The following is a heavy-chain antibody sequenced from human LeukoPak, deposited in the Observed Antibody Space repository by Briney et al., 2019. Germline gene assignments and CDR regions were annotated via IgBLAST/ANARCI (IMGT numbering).Heavy chain of an antibody. Sequence: PGGSLRLSYAASGFTFSSYAMSWVRQAPGKGLEWVSAISGSGGSTYYADSVKGRFTISRDNSKNTLYLQMNSLRAEDTAVYYCAKASSSWPRGPFDYWGQGTLVTVSS. V-gene: IGHV3-23*01. J-gene: IGHJ4*02. D-gene: IGHD6-13*01. CDR3: AKASSSWPRGPFDY. CDR1: GFTFSSYA. CDR2: ISGSGGST.